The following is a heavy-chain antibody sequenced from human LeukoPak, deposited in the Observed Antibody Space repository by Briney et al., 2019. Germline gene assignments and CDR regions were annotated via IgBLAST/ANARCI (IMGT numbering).Heavy chain of an antibody. J-gene: IGHJ4*02. CDR1: GFTFSSYW. CDR3: AKGNYGEKIDY. V-gene: IGHV3-74*01. D-gene: IGHD4-17*01. CDR2: INSDGSST. Sequence: GGSLRLSCAASGFTFSSYWMHWVCQAPGKGLVWVSRINSDGSSTSYADSVKGRFTISRDNAKNTLYLQMNSLKAEDAALYYCAKGNYGEKIDYWGPGTLVTVSS.